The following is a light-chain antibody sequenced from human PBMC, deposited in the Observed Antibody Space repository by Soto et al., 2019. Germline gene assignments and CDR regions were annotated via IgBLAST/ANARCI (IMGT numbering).Light chain of an antibody. CDR2: AAS. CDR1: QGISSY. J-gene: IGKJ4*01. CDR3: QQLNSYPLT. V-gene: IGKV1-9*01. Sequence: DIQLTQSPSFLSASVGDRVTITCRASQGISSYLAWYQQKPGKAPKLLIYAASTLQSGVPSRFSGSGSGTEFTLTISSPQPEDFVNYYCQQLNSYPLTFGGGTKVEIK.